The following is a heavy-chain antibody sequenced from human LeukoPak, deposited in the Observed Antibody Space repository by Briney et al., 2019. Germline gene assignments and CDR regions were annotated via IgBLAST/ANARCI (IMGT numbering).Heavy chain of an antibody. CDR1: GFTYSDHY. J-gene: IGHJ4*02. CDR3: ASLPLYSTYFSFY. CDR2: TRNKANSYTT. Sequence: PGGTVRLPCAASGFTYSDHYTHWVPQAPAKALEWVVHTRNKANSYTTEYAASVRGRFIISRDDSENSLYLQMNSLKTEDTAVYYCASLPLYSTYFSFYWGQGSLVTVSS. D-gene: IGHD2/OR15-2a*01. V-gene: IGHV3-72*01.